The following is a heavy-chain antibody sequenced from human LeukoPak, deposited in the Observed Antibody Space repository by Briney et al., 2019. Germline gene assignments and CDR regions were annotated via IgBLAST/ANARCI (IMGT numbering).Heavy chain of an antibody. CDR2: ISGSGGST. CDR3: AFKDGYNLGYAFDI. D-gene: IGHD5-24*01. CDR1: GFTFSSYA. V-gene: IGHV3-23*01. J-gene: IGHJ3*02. Sequence: PGGSLRLSCAASGFTFSSYAMSWVRQAPGKGLEWASAISGSGGSTYYADSVKGRFTISRDNSKNTLYLQMNSLRAEDTAVYYCAFKDGYNLGYAFDIWGQGTMVTVSS.